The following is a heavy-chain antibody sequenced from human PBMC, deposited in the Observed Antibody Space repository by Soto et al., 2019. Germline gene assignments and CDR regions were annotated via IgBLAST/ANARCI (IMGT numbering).Heavy chain of an antibody. J-gene: IGHJ6*02. CDR1: GFTFSSYD. D-gene: IGHD3-3*01. CDR2: IGTAGDT. CDR3: ARGWSKDYDFFLGYHGMDV. Sequence: GGSLRLSCAASGFTFSSYDMHWVRQATGKGLEWVSAIGTAGDTYYPGSVKGRFTISRENAKNSLYLQMNSLRAEDTAVYYCARGWSKDYDFFLGYHGMDVWGQGTTVTVSS. V-gene: IGHV3-13*01.